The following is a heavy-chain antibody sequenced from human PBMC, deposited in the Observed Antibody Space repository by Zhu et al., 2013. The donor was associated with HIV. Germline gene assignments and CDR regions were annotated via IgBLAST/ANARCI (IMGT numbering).Heavy chain of an antibody. CDR2: IIPILGIA. D-gene: IGHD2-15*01. CDR1: GGTFSSYA. CDR3: AREGYCSGGSCYPGNNPPFDY. Sequence: QVQLVQSGAEVKKPGSSVKVSCKASGGTFSSYAISWVRQAPGQGLEWMGGIIPILGIANYAQKFQGRVTITADKSTSTAYMELSSLRSEDTAVYYCAREGYCSGGSCYPGNNPPFDYWGQGTLVTVSS. J-gene: IGHJ4*02. V-gene: IGHV1-69*09.